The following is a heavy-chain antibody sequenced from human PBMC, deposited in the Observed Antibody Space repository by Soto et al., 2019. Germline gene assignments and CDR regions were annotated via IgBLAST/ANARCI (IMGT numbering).Heavy chain of an antibody. V-gene: IGHV3-23*01. CDR2: ISGSGGST. Sequence: GGSLRLSCAASGFTFSSYAMSWVRQAPGKGLEWVSAISGSGGSTYYADSEKGRFTISRDNSKNTLYLQMNSLRAEDTAVYYCAKDELPEYYFDYWGQGTLVTVSS. J-gene: IGHJ4*02. D-gene: IGHD1-26*01. CDR1: GFTFSSYA. CDR3: AKDELPEYYFDY.